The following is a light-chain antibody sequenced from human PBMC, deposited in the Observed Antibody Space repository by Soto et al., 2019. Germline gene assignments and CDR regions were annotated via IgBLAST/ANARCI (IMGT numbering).Light chain of an antibody. J-gene: IGLJ1*01. Sequence: QSVLTQPASVSGSPGQSITISCTGTTSDVGSHNFVSWYQQLPGKAPKLLIYEVTNRPSGVSNRFSGSKSGNTASLTISGLQAEDEADYYCSSYTSSSTPYVFGTGTKLTVL. V-gene: IGLV2-14*01. CDR2: EVT. CDR1: TSDVGSHNF. CDR3: SSYTSSSTPYV.